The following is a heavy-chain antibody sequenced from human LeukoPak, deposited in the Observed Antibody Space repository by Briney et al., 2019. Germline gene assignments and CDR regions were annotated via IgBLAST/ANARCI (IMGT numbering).Heavy chain of an antibody. D-gene: IGHD3-3*01. V-gene: IGHV3-23*01. CDR3: AKDLRRFLDKDAFDI. CDR1: GFTFSTYA. J-gene: IGHJ3*02. CDR2: ISGGGSRT. Sequence: GGSLRLSCATSGFTFSTYAMSWVRQAPGKGLEWVSAISGGGSRTYYAGSVKGRFTISRDNSKNTLYLQMNSLRAEDTAVYYCAKDLRRFLDKDAFDIWGQGTMVTVSS.